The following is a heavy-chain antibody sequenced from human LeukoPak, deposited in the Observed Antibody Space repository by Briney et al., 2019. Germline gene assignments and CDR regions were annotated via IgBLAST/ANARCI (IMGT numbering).Heavy chain of an antibody. V-gene: IGHV3-30*03. CDR3: AREGIVVPAAIAFDY. Sequence: GGSLRLSCAASGFTFSSYSMNWVRQAPGKGLEWVAVISYDGSDKYYADPVKGRFTISKDNAKNSLYLQMNSLRAEDTAVYYCAREGIVVPAAIAFDYWGQGTLVTVSS. CDR1: GFTFSSYS. D-gene: IGHD2-2*01. J-gene: IGHJ4*02. CDR2: ISYDGSDK.